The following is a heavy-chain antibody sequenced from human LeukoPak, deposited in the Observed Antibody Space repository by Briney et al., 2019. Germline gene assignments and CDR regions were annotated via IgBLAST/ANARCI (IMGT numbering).Heavy chain of an antibody. J-gene: IGHJ5*02. V-gene: IGHV1-2*02. CDR1: GYTLTGYY. CDR3: AREQETNYSSSWYRRVNWFDP. CDR2: INPNSGGT. D-gene: IGHD6-13*01. Sequence: ASVKVSCKASGYTLTGYYMHWVRQAPGQGLEWMGWINPNSGGTNYAQKFQGRVTMTRDTSISTAYMELSRLRSDDTAVYYCAREQETNYSSSWYRRVNWFDPWGQGTLVTVSS.